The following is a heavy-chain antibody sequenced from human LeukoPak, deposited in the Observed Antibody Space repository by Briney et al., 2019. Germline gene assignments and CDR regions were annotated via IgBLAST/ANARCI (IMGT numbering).Heavy chain of an antibody. CDR1: GFTFTDYY. CDR3: AKGKVWFGELSHYGMDV. CDR2: ITNSGTTI. Sequence: GGSLRLSCAASGFTFTDYYMSWIRQAPGKGLEWVSYITNSGTTIYYADSVKGRFTISRDNAKNSLYLQMNSLRAEDTALYYCAKGKVWFGELSHYGMDVWGQGTTVTVSS. V-gene: IGHV3-11*01. D-gene: IGHD3-10*01. J-gene: IGHJ6*02.